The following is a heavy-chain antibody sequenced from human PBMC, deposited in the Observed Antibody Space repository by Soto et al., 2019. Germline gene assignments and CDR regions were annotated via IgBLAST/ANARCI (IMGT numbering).Heavy chain of an antibody. D-gene: IGHD3-16*01. CDR3: ARILRSSTSPKGGISWFDP. V-gene: IGHV4-59*01. Sequence: ASETLSLTCTVSGGSISTYSWSWIRQSPGKGLEWIGFIYYSGSTSYNPSLKSRVTISLDTSKNLFSLKLSSVTAADTAVYYCARILRSSTSPKGGISWFDPWGQGTLVTVSS. CDR1: GGSISTYS. CDR2: IYYSGST. J-gene: IGHJ5*02.